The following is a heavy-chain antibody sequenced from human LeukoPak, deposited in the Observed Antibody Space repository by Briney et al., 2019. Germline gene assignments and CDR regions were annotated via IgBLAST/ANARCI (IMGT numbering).Heavy chain of an antibody. CDR3: ARGFSWLRYFDN. J-gene: IGHJ4*02. CDR2: IYYSGST. CDR1: GGSISSSSYY. Sequence: SETLSLTCTVSGGSISSSSYYWGWIRQPPGKGLEWIGSIYYSGSTYYNPSLKSRVTISVDTSKNQFSLKLSSVTAADTAVYYCARGFSWLRYFDNWGQGTLVTVSS. V-gene: IGHV4-39*07. D-gene: IGHD5-12*01.